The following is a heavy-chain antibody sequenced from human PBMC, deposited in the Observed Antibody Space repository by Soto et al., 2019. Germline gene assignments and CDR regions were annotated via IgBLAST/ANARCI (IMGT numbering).Heavy chain of an antibody. CDR3: AADYYDSSGRNDY. CDR1: GCSISSYY. V-gene: IGHV4-4*07. Sequence: ETLSLTCTVSGCSISSYYWSLIRQPAGKGLEWIGRIYTSGSTNYNPSLKSRVTMSVDTSKNQFSLKLSSVTAADTAVYYCAADYYDSSGRNDYWGQGTLVTVSS. J-gene: IGHJ4*02. CDR2: IYTSGST. D-gene: IGHD3-22*01.